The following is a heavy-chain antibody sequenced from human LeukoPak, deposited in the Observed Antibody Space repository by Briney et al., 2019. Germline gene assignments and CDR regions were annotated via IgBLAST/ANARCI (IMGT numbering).Heavy chain of an antibody. CDR3: AXXXXXYAVAYYYYGMDV. CDR1: GYTFTSYG. J-gene: IGHJ6*02. V-gene: IGHV1-18*01. CDR2: ISAYNGNT. Sequence: ASVKVSCKASGYTFTSYGISWVRQAPGQGLEWMGWISAYNGNTNYAQKLQGRVTMTTDTSTSTAYMELRSLRSDDTAVYYCAXXXXXYAVAYYYYGMDVWGQGTTVTVSS. D-gene: IGHD4-17*01.